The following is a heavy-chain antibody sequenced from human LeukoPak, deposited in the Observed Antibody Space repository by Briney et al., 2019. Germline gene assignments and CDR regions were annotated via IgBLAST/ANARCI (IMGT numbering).Heavy chain of an antibody. D-gene: IGHD6-19*01. V-gene: IGHV3-23*01. CDR2: ISGSGDDT. J-gene: IGHJ4*02. CDR3: VRGSDNSAWTVFDY. CDR1: GFTLNTYG. Sequence: QSGGSLRLSCAASGFTLNTYGMTWVRQAPGKRMEWVSAISGSGDDTYYAVSVKGRFTISRDNSKNTLFLQMNNLRAEDTAVYYCVRGSDNSAWTVFDYWGQGTLVTVSS.